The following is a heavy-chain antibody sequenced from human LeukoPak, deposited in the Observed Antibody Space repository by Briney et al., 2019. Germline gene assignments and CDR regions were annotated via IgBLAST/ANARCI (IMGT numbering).Heavy chain of an antibody. V-gene: IGHV3-30*18. J-gene: IGHJ3*02. CDR1: GFTFSSYG. CDR2: IPYDGSNK. D-gene: IGHD3-10*01. Sequence: GGSLRLSCAASGFTFSSYGMHWVRQAPGKGLDWVAVIPYDGSNKYYVDSVKGRFTISRDNSKNMLYLQTNSLRAEDTAVYYCAKNELLWFGEFDAFDIWGQGTMVTVSS. CDR3: AKNELLWFGEFDAFDI.